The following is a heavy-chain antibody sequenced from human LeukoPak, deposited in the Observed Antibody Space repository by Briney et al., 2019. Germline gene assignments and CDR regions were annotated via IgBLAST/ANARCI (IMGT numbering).Heavy chain of an antibody. D-gene: IGHD5-12*01. Sequence: KPGGSLRLSCAASGFTFSSYSMNWVRQAPGKGLEWVSSISSSSSYIYYADSVKGRFTISRDNAKNSLYLQMNSLRAEDTAVYYCARDKWGDSGYDYYYYYGMDVWGQGTTVTVSS. CDR2: ISSSSSYI. CDR1: GFTFSSYS. CDR3: ARDKWGDSGYDYYYYYGMDV. V-gene: IGHV3-21*01. J-gene: IGHJ6*02.